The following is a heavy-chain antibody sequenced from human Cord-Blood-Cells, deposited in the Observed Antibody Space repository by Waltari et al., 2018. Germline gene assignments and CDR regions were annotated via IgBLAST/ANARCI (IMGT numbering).Heavy chain of an antibody. CDR3: ARDLVSGGLMVSEAFDI. D-gene: IGHD2-8*01. Sequence: LEWVSSISSSSSYIYYADSVKGRFTISRDNAKNSLYLQMNSLRAEDTAVYYCARDLVSGGLMVSEAFDIWGQGTMVTVSS. CDR2: ISSSSSYI. V-gene: IGHV3-21*01. J-gene: IGHJ3*02.